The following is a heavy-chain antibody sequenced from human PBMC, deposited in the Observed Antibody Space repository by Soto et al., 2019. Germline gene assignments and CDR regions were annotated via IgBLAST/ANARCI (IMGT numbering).Heavy chain of an antibody. CDR2: IYWNDDK. CDR3: AHSPWGAAPDY. CDR1: GFSVSARGVG. Sequence: QITLKESGPTLLKPTQTLTLTCTVSGFSVSARGVGVGWIRQPPGKALEWLGIIYWNDDKRYSPSLKSRHTITKDTSKNQVVLTMTNMDPVDTATYYCAHSPWGAAPDYWGQGTLVTVSA. D-gene: IGHD3-16*01. V-gene: IGHV2-5*01. J-gene: IGHJ4*02.